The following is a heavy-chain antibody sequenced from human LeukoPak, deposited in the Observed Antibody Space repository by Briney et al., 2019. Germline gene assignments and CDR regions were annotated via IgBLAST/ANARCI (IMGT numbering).Heavy chain of an antibody. CDR2: IYYSGST. Sequence: PSETLSLTCAVYGGSFSGYYWSWIRQPPGKGLEWIGYIYYSGSTNYNPSLKSRVTISVDTSKNQFSLKLSSVTAADTAVYYCARDGWLGFDPWGQGTLVTVSS. CDR1: GGSFSGYY. V-gene: IGHV4-59*01. D-gene: IGHD2-15*01. J-gene: IGHJ5*02. CDR3: ARDGWLGFDP.